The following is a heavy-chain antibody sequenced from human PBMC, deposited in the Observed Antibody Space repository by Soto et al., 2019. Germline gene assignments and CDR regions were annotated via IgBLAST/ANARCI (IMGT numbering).Heavy chain of an antibody. J-gene: IGHJ6*02. V-gene: IGHV3-30-3*01. CDR1: GFTFSSYA. D-gene: IGHD3-9*01. Sequence: GGSLRLSCAASGFTFSSYAMHWVRQAPGKGLEWVAVISYDGSNKYYADSVKGRFTISRDNSKNTLYLQMNSLRAEDTAVYYCARDRGYDILTGYSNYYYYGMDVWGQGTTVTVSS. CDR2: ISYDGSNK. CDR3: ARDRGYDILTGYSNYYYYGMDV.